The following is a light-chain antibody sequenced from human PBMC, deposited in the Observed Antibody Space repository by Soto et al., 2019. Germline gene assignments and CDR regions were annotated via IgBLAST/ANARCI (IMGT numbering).Light chain of an antibody. V-gene: IGKV3-20*01. CDR3: QQYGSSMWT. J-gene: IGKJ1*01. Sequence: EIMLTQSPGTLSLSPGDRATLSCRASQSVSSTYLAWYQQKPGRAPRLLIYGASSRATDIPDRFSGSGSGTDFTLTISRLEPEDFAVYYCQQYGSSMWTFGQGTKVEIK. CDR1: QSVSSTY. CDR2: GAS.